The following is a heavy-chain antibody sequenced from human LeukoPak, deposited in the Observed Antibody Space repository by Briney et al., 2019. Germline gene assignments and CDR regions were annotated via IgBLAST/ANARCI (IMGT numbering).Heavy chain of an antibody. CDR2: VYKTGHT. CDR3: AKGGFIVATDYFDY. V-gene: IGHV4-59*08. D-gene: IGHD5-12*01. Sequence: ASETLSLTCTVSDNSISSFYWSWIRQPPGKGLEWIGFVYKTGHTNYNPSLKSRVAISLDGSKSQVSLRLTSVTAADTAVYYCAKGGFIVATDYFDYWGQGTLVTVSS. CDR1: DNSISSFY. J-gene: IGHJ4*02.